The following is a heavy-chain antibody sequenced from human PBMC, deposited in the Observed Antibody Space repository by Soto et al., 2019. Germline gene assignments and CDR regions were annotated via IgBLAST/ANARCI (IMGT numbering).Heavy chain of an antibody. J-gene: IGHJ4*02. CDR1: GFTFSNYA. Sequence: EVQLLDSGGGLVQPGGSLRLSCEASGFTFSNYAMNWVRQAPGKGLEWVLGISGGGDNTYYADSVKGRFTISRDNSKNTVFVQMTSLRAEDTVVYYCAKERLARGFDYWCQGTLVTVSS. CDR3: AKERLARGFDY. V-gene: IGHV3-23*01. CDR2: ISGGGDNT.